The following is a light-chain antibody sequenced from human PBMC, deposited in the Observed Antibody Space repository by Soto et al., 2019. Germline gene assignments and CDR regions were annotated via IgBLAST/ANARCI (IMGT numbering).Light chain of an antibody. J-gene: IGKJ2*01. CDR3: LQLNTYPHT. CDR1: RGITNY. V-gene: IGKV1-17*03. CDR2: AAS. Sequence: DIQMTQSPSAMSASVGDRVTITCRASRGITNYVAWFQQKPGQVPKRLIYAASSLQRGVPSRFSGSGSGTEFTLTISSLQPEDFATYYCLQLNTYPHTFGQGTKLEIK.